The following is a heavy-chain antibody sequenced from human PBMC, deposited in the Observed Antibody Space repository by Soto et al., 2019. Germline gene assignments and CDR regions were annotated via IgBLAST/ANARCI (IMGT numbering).Heavy chain of an antibody. CDR2: IYYSGST. D-gene: IGHD3-16*01. CDR3: ARVGPLYNFDY. V-gene: IGHV4-59*01. J-gene: IGHJ4*02. CDR1: GGSISSYY. Sequence: KSSETLSLTCTVSGGSISSYYWSWIRQPPGKGLEWIGYIYYSGSTSYNPSLKSRVTISIDTSKNQFSLNLSSVTAADTAVYYCARVGPLYNFDYWGQGTLVTVSS.